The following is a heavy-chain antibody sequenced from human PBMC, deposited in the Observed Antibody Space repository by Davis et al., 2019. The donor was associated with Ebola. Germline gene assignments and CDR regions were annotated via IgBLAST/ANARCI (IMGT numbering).Heavy chain of an antibody. CDR3: ARFRVTSHLLPSRTTYYYFGMDV. Sequence: GESLKISCKASGYSFSTYDITWVRQMPGKGLEWVGRIDPSNSYNKYSPAFEGHVTISTDKSTSTAYLHWSSLKASDTAIYYCARFRVTSHLLPSRTTYYYFGMDVWGQGTAVTVSS. J-gene: IGHJ6*02. CDR1: GYSFSTYD. V-gene: IGHV5-10-1*01. CDR2: IDPSNSYN. D-gene: IGHD1-7*01.